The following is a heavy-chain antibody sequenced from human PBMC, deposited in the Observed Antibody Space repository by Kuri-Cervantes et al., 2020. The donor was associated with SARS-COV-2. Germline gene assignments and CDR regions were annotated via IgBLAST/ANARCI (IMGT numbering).Heavy chain of an antibody. CDR1: GFSLSNARMG. J-gene: IGHJ4*02. D-gene: IGHD4-11*01. CDR3: VRIRAATVIADY. Sequence: SGPTLVKPTGTLTLTCTVSGFSLSNARMGVSWIRQPPGKALEWLAHIFSNDEKSYSTSLNTRLSISKDTSKDQVVLTMTNMDPVDTATYYCVRIRAATVIADYWGQGTLVTVSS. V-gene: IGHV2-26*01. CDR2: IFSNDEK.